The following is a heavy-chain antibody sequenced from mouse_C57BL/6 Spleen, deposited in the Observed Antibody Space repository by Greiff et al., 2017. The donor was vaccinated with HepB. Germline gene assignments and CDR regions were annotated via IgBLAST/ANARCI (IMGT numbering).Heavy chain of an antibody. V-gene: IGHV1-19*01. D-gene: IGHD1-1*01. CDR3: ARWDTVVATDY. CDR2: INPYNGGT. Sequence: EVKLQESGPVLVKPGASVKMSCKASGYTFTDYYMNWVKQSHGKSLEWIGVINPYNGGTSYNQKFKGKATLTVDKSSSTAYMELNSLTSEDSAVYYCARWDTVVATDYWGQGTTLTVSS. J-gene: IGHJ2*01. CDR1: GYTFTDYY.